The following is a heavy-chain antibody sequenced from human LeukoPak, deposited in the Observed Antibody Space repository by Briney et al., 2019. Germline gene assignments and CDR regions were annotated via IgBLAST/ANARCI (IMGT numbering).Heavy chain of an antibody. CDR1: GFTFSSYS. J-gene: IGHJ4*02. V-gene: IGHV3-21*01. Sequence: GGSLRLSCAASGFTFSSYSVNWVRQAPGKGLEWVSSISSSSSYIYYADSVKGRFTISRDNAKNSLYLQMNSLRAEDTAVYYCARDWGEYSSGRGDRVYWGQGTLVTVSS. CDR3: ARDWGEYSSGRGDRVY. CDR2: ISSSSSYI. D-gene: IGHD6-19*01.